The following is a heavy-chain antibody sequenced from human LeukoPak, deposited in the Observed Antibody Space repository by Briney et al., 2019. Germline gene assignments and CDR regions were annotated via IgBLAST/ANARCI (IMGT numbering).Heavy chain of an antibody. Sequence: GGSLRLSCAASGFIFYSYGMNWVRQAPGKGLEWVSYISSSGSTIYYADSVKGRFTISRDNAKNSLYLQMNSLRAEDTAVYYCAREGVGQQLVLWYYYYYMDVWGKGTTVTVSS. V-gene: IGHV3-48*04. J-gene: IGHJ6*03. CDR2: ISSSGSTI. D-gene: IGHD6-13*01. CDR3: AREGVGQQLVLWYYYYYMDV. CDR1: GFIFYSYG.